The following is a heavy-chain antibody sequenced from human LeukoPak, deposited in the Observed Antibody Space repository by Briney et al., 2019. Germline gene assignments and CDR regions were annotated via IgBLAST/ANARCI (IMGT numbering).Heavy chain of an antibody. D-gene: IGHD3-10*01. Sequence: GGSLRLSCAASGFTFSSYAMSWVRQAPGKGLEWVSAISGSGGSTYYADSVKGRFTISRDNAKNSLYLQMNSLRAEDTAVYYCARDVMVRGVRHRYYMDVWGKGTTVTVSS. CDR1: GFTFSSYA. CDR2: ISGSGGST. J-gene: IGHJ6*03. CDR3: ARDVMVRGVRHRYYMDV. V-gene: IGHV3-23*01.